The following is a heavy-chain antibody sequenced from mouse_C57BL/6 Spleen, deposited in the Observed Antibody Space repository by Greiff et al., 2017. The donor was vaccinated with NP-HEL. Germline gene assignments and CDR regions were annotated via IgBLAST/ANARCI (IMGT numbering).Heavy chain of an antibody. D-gene: IGHD2-1*01. Sequence: VQLQQPGAELVKPGASVKLSCKASGYTFTSYWMHWVKQRPGQGLEWIGMIHPNSGSTNYNEKFKSKATLTVDKSSSTAYMQLSSLTSEDSAVYYCARGGIYYGNYDAMDYWGQGTSVTVSS. CDR3: ARGGIYYGNYDAMDY. CDR1: GYTFTSYW. V-gene: IGHV1-64*01. J-gene: IGHJ4*01. CDR2: IHPNSGST.